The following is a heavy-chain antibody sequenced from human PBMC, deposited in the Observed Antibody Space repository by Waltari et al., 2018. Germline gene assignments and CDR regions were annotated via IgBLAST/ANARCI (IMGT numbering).Heavy chain of an antibody. CDR3: AKGGITGSHYFEY. V-gene: IGHV3-23*04. J-gene: IGHJ4*02. CDR1: GFTLNNYA. D-gene: IGHD1-20*01. Sequence: EVQLVESGGGLVQPGGSLRLSCAASGFTLNNYAMRWVRQAPGKGLEWVSTTGGGGTTYFADSVKGRFTISRDNSRNTVYLQMNSLRAEDTAVYYCAKGGITGSHYFEYWGQGTLVAVSS. CDR2: TTGGGGTT.